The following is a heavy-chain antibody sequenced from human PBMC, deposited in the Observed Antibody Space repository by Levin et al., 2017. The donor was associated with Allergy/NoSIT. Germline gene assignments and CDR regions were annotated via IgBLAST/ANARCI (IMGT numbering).Heavy chain of an antibody. D-gene: IGHD3-10*01. V-gene: IGHV3-48*01. J-gene: IGHJ5*02. Sequence: GESLKISCAASGFTFSSYNMNWVRQAPGKGLEWVSYISSSSSTIYYADSVKGRFTISRDNAKNSLFLQMNSLRAEDTAVYYCARDMGGTEVHWFDPWGQGTLVTVSS. CDR1: GFTFSSYN. CDR2: ISSSSSTI. CDR3: ARDMGGTEVHWFDP.